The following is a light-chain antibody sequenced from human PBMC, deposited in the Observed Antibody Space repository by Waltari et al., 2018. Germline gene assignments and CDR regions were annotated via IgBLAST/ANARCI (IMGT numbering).Light chain of an antibody. CDR3: SSYAPSSTV. J-gene: IGLJ2*01. Sequence: QSALTQPASVSRPPAQSITLSCTATRSHLGGYDYVAWYQQHPGKAPKLMSYDIIKRPSGVSDRFSGSKSGNTASLTISGLQAEDEADYYCSSYAPSSTVFGGGTKLTVL. V-gene: IGLV2-14*03. CDR2: DII. CDR1: RSHLGGYDY.